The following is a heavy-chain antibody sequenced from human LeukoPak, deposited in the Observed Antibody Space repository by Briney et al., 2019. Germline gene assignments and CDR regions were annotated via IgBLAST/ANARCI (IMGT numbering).Heavy chain of an antibody. CDR1: GYTLTELS. CDR2: FDPEDGET. Sequence: GASVKVSCKVSGYTLTELSMHWVRQAPGKGLEWMGGFDPEDGETIYAQKFQGRVTMTEDTSTDTAYMELSSLRAEDTAVYYCAKLYSSSSAPGGDYWGQGTLVTVSS. D-gene: IGHD6-6*01. CDR3: AKLYSSSSAPGGDY. J-gene: IGHJ4*02. V-gene: IGHV1-24*01.